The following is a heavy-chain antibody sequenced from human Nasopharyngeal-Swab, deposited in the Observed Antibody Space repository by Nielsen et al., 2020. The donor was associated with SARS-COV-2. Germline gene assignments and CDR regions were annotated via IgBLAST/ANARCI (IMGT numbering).Heavy chain of an antibody. CDR2: ISSSCSTI. J-gene: IGHJ6*02. CDR3: TRIHSSWFGEALKYYYYYGMDV. CDR1: GFTFSSYE. V-gene: IGHV3-48*03. Sequence: GGSRRLSCAASGFTFSSYEMNWVRQAPGKGLEWVSYISSSCSTIYYADSVKGRVTNTRDNAKNSLYLPMNSLRAEDTAVYYCTRIHSSWFGEALKYYYYYGMDVWGQGTTVTVSS. D-gene: IGHD3-10*01.